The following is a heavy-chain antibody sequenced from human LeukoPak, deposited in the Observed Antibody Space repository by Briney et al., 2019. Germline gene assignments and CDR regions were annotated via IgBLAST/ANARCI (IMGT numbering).Heavy chain of an antibody. J-gene: IGHJ4*02. CDR1: GFTFSDYY. V-gene: IGHV3-11*04. Sequence: GGSLRLSCAASGFTFSDYYMSWIRQAPGKGLEWVSYISSSGSTIYYADSVKGRFTISRDNAKNSLYLQMNSLRAEDTAVYYCARSASGPRKYSKDFDYWGQGTLVTVSS. CDR2: ISSSGSTI. CDR3: ARSASGPRKYSKDFDY. D-gene: IGHD3-3*01.